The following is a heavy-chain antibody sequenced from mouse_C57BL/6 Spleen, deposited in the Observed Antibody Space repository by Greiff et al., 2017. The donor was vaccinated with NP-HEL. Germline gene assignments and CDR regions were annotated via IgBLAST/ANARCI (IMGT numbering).Heavy chain of an antibody. V-gene: IGHV2-3*01. Sequence: VQGVESGPGLVAPSQSLSITCTVSGFSLTSYGVSWVRQPPGKGLEWLGVIWGDGSTNYHSALISRLSISKDNSKSQVFLKLNSLQTDDTATYYCAFQLTGTTGYAMDYWGQGTSVTVSS. CDR1: GFSLTSYG. CDR2: IWGDGST. J-gene: IGHJ4*01. CDR3: AFQLTGTTGYAMDY. D-gene: IGHD4-1*01.